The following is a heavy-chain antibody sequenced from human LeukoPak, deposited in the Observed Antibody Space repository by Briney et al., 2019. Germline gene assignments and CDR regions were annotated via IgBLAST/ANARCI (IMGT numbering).Heavy chain of an antibody. D-gene: IGHD3-16*01. J-gene: IGHJ5*02. V-gene: IGHV4-4*09. CDR1: VASIRSDQ. CDR2: IHTSGGT. Sequence: SETLSLTCTVSVASIRSDQWSCIREPPGKGVEWSGHIHTSGGTNYNPPLKSRITFSVDTSRDQFSLQLTSVTAADTAVYYCARAKGGDGTWFDPWGQGTLVTVSS. CDR3: ARAKGGDGTWFDP.